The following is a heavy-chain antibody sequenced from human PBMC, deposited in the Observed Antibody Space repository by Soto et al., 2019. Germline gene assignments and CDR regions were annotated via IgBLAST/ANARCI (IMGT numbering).Heavy chain of an antibody. CDR2: INPNTGGT. Sequence: QVHLVQSGAEVRKPGASVNVSCATSGYAFIDYYIYWVRQAPGQGLEWLGWINPNTGGTNYAQRFQARVALTKATSMTTAYLELTSLRFDDMAIYFCARSGTGPTYLDHWGQGTLITFSS. V-gene: IGHV1-2*02. J-gene: IGHJ4*02. CDR3: ARSGTGPTYLDH. CDR1: GYAFIDYY. D-gene: IGHD3-9*01.